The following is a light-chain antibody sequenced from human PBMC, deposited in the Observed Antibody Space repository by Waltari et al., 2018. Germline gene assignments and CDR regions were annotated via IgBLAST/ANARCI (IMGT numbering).Light chain of an antibody. CDR2: KAS. V-gene: IGKV1-5*03. J-gene: IGKJ1*01. Sequence: DIQMTQSPSTLSASVGDRVTTTCRASQSISTWLAWYQQNPGKAAKLLIYKASNLESRVPSRISGSGSATAFTTTISSPQPDDFASYYCQTYSCSSPRTFGQGTKVEIK. CDR1: QSISTW. CDR3: QTYSCSSPRT.